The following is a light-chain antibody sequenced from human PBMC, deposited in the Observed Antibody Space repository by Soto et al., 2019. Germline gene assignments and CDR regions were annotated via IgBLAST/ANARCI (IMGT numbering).Light chain of an antibody. Sequence: EIVLTQSPATLSLSPGERATLSCRASQSVSSYLAWYQQKPGQAPRLLIYDVSNSATGIPARFSGSGSGTDFTLTISSLEPEDFAVYYCQQRSNWPGTFGPGTKVDIK. J-gene: IGKJ3*01. V-gene: IGKV3-11*01. CDR1: QSVSSY. CDR2: DVS. CDR3: QQRSNWPGT.